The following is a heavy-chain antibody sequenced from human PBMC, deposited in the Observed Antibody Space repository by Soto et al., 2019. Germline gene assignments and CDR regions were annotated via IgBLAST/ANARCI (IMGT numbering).Heavy chain of an antibody. CDR3: ARSPEFVQGDYFDY. CDR1: GFTFSDDY. V-gene: IGHV3-11*01. D-gene: IGHD3-10*01. CDR2: ISSSGSTI. Sequence: GGSLRLSCAASGFTFSDDYMSWIREAPGKGLEWVSYISSSGSTIYYADSVKGRFTISRDNAKNSLYLQMNSLRAEYTAVYYCARSPEFVQGDYFDYWGQGTLVTVSS. J-gene: IGHJ4*02.